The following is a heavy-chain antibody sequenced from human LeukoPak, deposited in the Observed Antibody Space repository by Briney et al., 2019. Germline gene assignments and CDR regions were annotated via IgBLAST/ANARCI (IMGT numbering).Heavy chain of an antibody. CDR1: GFSFSSYA. J-gene: IGHJ4*02. CDR2: IIGSDGST. CDR3: AKDARYMRYSSSVGDY. Sequence: GGSLTLSCAASGFSFSSYAMSWVRQAPRKGLQGVSGIIGSDGSTNYEDSVKGRFTISRENSKNTLYLQMNSLRAEDAAVYYCAKDARYMRYSSSVGDYWGQGTLVTVSS. D-gene: IGHD6-13*01. V-gene: IGHV3-23*01.